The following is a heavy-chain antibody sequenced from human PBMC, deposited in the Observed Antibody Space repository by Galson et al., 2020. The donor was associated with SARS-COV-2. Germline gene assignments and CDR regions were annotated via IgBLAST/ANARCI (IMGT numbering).Heavy chain of an antibody. Sequence: PGGSLRLSCAASGFTFSDCAMHWVRQAPGKGLEWVAVIWHNGRNEYYADSVKGRFTISRDNSKNTLYLQMNSLRADDTAVYYCAREGESGIVAAPMDYWGQGTLVTVSS. D-gene: IGHD2-2*01. V-gene: IGHV3-33*01. CDR3: AREGESGIVAAPMDY. J-gene: IGHJ4*02. CDR2: IWHNGRNE. CDR1: GFTFSDCA.